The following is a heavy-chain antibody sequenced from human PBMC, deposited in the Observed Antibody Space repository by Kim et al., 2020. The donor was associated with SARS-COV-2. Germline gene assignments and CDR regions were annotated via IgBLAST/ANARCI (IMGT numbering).Heavy chain of an antibody. Sequence: GGSLRLSCAASGFTFSSYSMNWVRQAPGKGLEWVSSISSSSSYIYYADSVEGRFTISRDNAKNSLYLQMNSLRAEDTAVYYCARDPPPVAGTGNGMDVWGQGTTVTVSS. CDR2: ISSSSSYI. J-gene: IGHJ6*02. V-gene: IGHV3-21*01. CDR3: ARDPPPVAGTGNGMDV. D-gene: IGHD6-19*01. CDR1: GFTFSSYS.